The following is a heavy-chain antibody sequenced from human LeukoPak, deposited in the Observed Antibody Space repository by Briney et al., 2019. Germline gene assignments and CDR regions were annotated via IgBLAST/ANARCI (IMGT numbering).Heavy chain of an antibody. CDR3: ARDDGSGSYYTGTYYYYGMDV. CDR1: GYTFTRYY. J-gene: IGHJ6*02. V-gene: IGHV1-2*02. Sequence: GASVKVSCKASGYTFTRYYMHWVRQAPGQGLEWMGWINPNSGGTNYAQKFQGRVTMTRDTSISTAYMELSRLRSDDTAVYYCARDDGSGSYYTGTYYYYGMDVWGQGTTVTVSS. CDR2: INPNSGGT. D-gene: IGHD3-10*01.